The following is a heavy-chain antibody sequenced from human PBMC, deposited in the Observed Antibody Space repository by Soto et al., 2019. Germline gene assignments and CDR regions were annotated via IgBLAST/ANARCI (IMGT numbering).Heavy chain of an antibody. V-gene: IGHV4-39*01. CDR3: ARNYCGGDCYRPYYFDY. J-gene: IGHJ4*02. CDR2: IYYSGST. Sequence: SETLSLTCTVSGGSISSSSYYWGWIRQPPGKGLEWIGSIYYSGSTYYNPSLKSRVTISVDTSKNQFSLKLSSVTAADTAVYYCARNYCGGDCYRPYYFDYWGQGTLVTVSS. D-gene: IGHD2-21*02. CDR1: GGSISSSSYY.